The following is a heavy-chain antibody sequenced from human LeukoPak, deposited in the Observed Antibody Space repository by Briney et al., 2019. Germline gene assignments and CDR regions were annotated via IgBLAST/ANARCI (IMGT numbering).Heavy chain of an antibody. CDR3: ARQLAAAAAHALYPKYFHR. J-gene: IGHJ1*01. D-gene: IGHD6-13*01. CDR1: GGSISSRRNY. CDR2: IYYSGST. V-gene: IGHV4-39*01. Sequence: SETLSLTCTASGGSISSRRNYWGGIRQPPGKGLEWIGSIYYSGSTYYSPSLKSRVTISVDTSKSQFSLKLRSVTAADTAVYYCARQLAAAAAHALYPKYFHRWGQGPLVTVSS.